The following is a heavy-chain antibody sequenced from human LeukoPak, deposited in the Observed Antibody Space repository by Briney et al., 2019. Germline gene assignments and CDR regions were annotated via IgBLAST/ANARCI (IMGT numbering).Heavy chain of an antibody. CDR3: ARDPPYCGGDCPYFDY. V-gene: IGHV3-30*07. CDR2: ISSGGTYE. J-gene: IGHJ4*02. CDR1: GFTFSNYA. D-gene: IGHD2-21*02. Sequence: GKSLRLSCAASGFTFSNYAMHWVRQAPGKGLEWVSLISSGGTYEYYADSVKGRFTISRDNSKNTLYLQMNSLRAEDTAVYYCARDPPYCGGDCPYFDYWGQGTLVTVSS.